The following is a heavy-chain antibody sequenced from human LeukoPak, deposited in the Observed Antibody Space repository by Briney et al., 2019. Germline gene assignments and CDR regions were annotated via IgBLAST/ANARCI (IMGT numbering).Heavy chain of an antibody. Sequence: GESLKISCQGSGYPFTVYWIGWVRQMPGKGLEWVGIIHPGDSDTRYSPSFQGQVTISADKSISTAYLHWSSLKDSDTAMYYCARLGQPDYFDYWGQGTLVTVSS. V-gene: IGHV5-51*01. CDR1: GYPFTVYW. CDR3: ARLGQPDYFDY. D-gene: IGHD2-2*01. CDR2: IHPGDSDT. J-gene: IGHJ4*02.